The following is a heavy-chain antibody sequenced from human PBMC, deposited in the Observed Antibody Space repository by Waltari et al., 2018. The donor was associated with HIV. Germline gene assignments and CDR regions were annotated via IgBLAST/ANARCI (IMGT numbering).Heavy chain of an antibody. D-gene: IGHD2-15*01. J-gene: IGHJ5*01. CDR2: INQDGSQR. CDR3: ARDNVVSFDS. Sequence: EVQLVESGGGLVQPGGSLRLSCPASGLTFNTFWMSWVRQAPGKGLGWVASINQDGSQRYSVDSVKGRFSISRDNAKNSLYLQMNSLRVEDSAVYYGARDNVVSFDSWGQGTLVTVSS. CDR1: GLTFNTFW. V-gene: IGHV3-7*01.